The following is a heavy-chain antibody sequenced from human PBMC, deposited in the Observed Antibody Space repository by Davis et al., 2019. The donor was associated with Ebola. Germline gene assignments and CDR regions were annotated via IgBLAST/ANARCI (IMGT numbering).Heavy chain of an antibody. V-gene: IGHV4-34*01. CDR1: GGSFSGYY. D-gene: IGHD2-15*01. J-gene: IGHJ4*02. CDR2: INHSGST. Sequence: SQTLSLTCAVYGGSFSGYYWSWIRQPPGKGLEWIGEINHSGSTNYNPSLKSRVTISVDTSKNQFSLKLSSVTAADTAVYYCARRGVVVVAAFRYWGQGTLVTVSS. CDR3: ARRGVVVVAAFRY.